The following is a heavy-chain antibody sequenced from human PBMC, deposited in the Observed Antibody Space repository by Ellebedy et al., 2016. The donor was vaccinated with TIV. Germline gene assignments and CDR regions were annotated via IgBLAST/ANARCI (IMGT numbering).Heavy chain of an antibody. J-gene: IGHJ6*02. D-gene: IGHD2-8*02. Sequence: GESLKISCAASGFTFSSYSMSWVRQAPGMGLEWVANINQDGSEKYYADSVKGRFTISSDNAKNSLYLQMNSLRAEDTAVYYCARENWCFTYNMDVWGQGTTVTVSS. CDR1: GFTFSSYS. V-gene: IGHV3-7*03. CDR3: ARENWCFTYNMDV. CDR2: INQDGSEK.